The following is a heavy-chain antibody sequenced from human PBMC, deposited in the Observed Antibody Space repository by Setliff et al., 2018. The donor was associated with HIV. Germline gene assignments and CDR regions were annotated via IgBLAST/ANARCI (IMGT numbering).Heavy chain of an antibody. CDR3: ARTHRYCSGNSCSKVSFDS. CDR2: MHYTGSA. CDR1: GGSISSNNYY. D-gene: IGHD2-2*01. J-gene: IGHJ4*02. V-gene: IGHV4-39*06. Sequence: SETLSLTCSVSGGSISSNNYYWGWIRQPPGKGLEYIANMHYTGSASYNPALKSRVTISADTSKNQFTLKLPSVTAADTAVYYCARTHRYCSGNSCSKVSFDSWGQGALVTVSS.